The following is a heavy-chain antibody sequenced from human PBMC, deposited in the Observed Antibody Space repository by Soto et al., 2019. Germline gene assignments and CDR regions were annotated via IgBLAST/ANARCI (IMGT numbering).Heavy chain of an antibody. CDR1: GFTFRNYS. CDR3: ARASIAARNFNY. Sequence: GGSLGPPCAASGFTFRNYSMSWSRKAPGKGLEWVSYISSSSSYTNYADSVKGRFTISRDNAKKSLYLQMNSLRAEDTAVYYCARASIAARNFNYWGQGTLVTVSS. D-gene: IGHD6-6*01. V-gene: IGHV3-11*06. J-gene: IGHJ4*02. CDR2: ISSSSSYT.